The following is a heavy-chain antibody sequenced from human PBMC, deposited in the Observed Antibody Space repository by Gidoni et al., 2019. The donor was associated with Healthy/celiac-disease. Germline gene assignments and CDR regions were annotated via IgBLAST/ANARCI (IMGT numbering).Heavy chain of an antibody. J-gene: IGHJ4*02. CDR1: GFPFSSYG. CDR2: IWYDGSNK. V-gene: IGHV3-33*01. CDR3: ARDIGRGAGATVDY. D-gene: IGHD1-26*01. Sequence: QVQLVESGGGVVQPGRSLRLSCAASGFPFSSYGMHWVRQAPGKGLEWVAVIWYDGSNKYYADSVKGRFTISRDNSKNTLYLQMNSLRAEDTAVYYCARDIGRGAGATVDYWGQGTLVTVSS.